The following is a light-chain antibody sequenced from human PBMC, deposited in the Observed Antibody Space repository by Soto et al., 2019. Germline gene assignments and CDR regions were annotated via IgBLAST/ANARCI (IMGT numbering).Light chain of an antibody. CDR3: NSYTSSSTYV. J-gene: IGLJ1*01. V-gene: IGLV2-14*01. CDR1: TSDVGRYNY. CDR2: DVS. Sequence: QSVLTQPASVSGSPGQSITISCTGTTSDVGRYNYVSWYQQHPGKAPKLIIYDVSNRPSGVSNRFSGSKSGNTASLTISGLQAEDEADHYCNSYTSSSTYVFGTGTKVT.